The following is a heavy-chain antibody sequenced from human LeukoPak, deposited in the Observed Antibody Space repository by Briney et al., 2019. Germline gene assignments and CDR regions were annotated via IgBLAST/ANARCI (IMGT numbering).Heavy chain of an antibody. CDR3: ARAEPYYDFWSGYYSDAFDI. J-gene: IGHJ3*02. Sequence: SETLSLTCSVSGGSVSSYYWTWIRQPPGKGLEWIGYIYYTGSTNYNPSLKSRVTISLDTSKNQFSLKLSSVTAADTAVYYCARAEPYYDFWSGYYSDAFDIWGQGTMVTVSS. CDR1: GGSVSSYY. CDR2: IYYTGST. D-gene: IGHD3-3*01. V-gene: IGHV4-59*02.